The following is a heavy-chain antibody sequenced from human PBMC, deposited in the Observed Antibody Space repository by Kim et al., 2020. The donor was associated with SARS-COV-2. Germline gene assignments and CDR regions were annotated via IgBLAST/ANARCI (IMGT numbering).Heavy chain of an antibody. J-gene: IGHJ4*02. CDR3: ARDVEDIVVVPAATYFDY. D-gene: IGHD2-2*01. V-gene: IGHV4-39*02. Sequence: KSRVTISVDTSKNQFSLKLSSVTAADTAVYYCARDVEDIVVVPAATYFDYWGQGTLVTVSS.